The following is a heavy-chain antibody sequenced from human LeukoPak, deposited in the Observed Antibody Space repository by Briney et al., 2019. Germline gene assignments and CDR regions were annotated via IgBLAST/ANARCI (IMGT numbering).Heavy chain of an antibody. CDR1: GGSISGYY. V-gene: IGHV4-59*01. CDR3: ARGYSSGWFPSPYYFDY. CDR2: IYYSGST. D-gene: IGHD6-19*01. J-gene: IGHJ4*02. Sequence: PSETLSLTCTVSGGSISGYYWSWIRQPPGKGLEWIGYIYYSGSTNYNPSLKSRVTISVDTSKNQFSLKLSSVTAADTAVYYCARGYSSGWFPSPYYFDYWGQGTLVTVSS.